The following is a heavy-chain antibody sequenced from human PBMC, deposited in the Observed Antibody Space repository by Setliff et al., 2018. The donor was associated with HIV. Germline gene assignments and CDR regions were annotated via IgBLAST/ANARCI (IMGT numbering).Heavy chain of an antibody. CDR2: IIPIFGTA. CDR3: ARAPGIAAAYWFDP. D-gene: IGHD6-13*01. CDR1: GYTFTSYD. J-gene: IGHJ5*02. V-gene: IGHV1-69*05. Sequence: GASVKVSCKASGYTFTSYDINWVRQATGQGLEWMGGIIPIFGTANYAQKFQGRVTITTDESTSTAYMELSSLRSEDTAVYYCARAPGIAAAYWFDPWGQGTLVTSPQ.